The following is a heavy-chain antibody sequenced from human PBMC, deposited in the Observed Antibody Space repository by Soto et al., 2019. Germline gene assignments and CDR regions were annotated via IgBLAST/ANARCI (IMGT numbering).Heavy chain of an antibody. D-gene: IGHD6-13*01. Sequence: SGTLSLTCTVSGGSIISYYWSWIRQPPGKGLEWIGYIYHSGSTNYNPSLKSRVTISVDTSKNQFSLKLSSVTAADTAVYYCARGSTGYSSRWYRYWGQGTLVTVSS. CDR2: IYHSGST. V-gene: IGHV4-59*01. CDR1: GGSIISYY. J-gene: IGHJ4*02. CDR3: ARGSTGYSSRWYRY.